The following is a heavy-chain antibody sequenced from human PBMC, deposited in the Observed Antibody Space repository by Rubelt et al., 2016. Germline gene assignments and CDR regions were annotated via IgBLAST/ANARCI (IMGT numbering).Heavy chain of an antibody. CDR2: ISSSGSTI. D-gene: IGHD4-11*01. V-gene: IGHV3-48*04. J-gene: IGHJ6*02. CDR1: GFTFSTYN. CDR3: ASPVTYSNYGLGLDV. Sequence: EVQLVASGGGLVQPGGSLRLSCAASGFTFSTYNMNWVRQAPGKGLAWVSYISSSGSTISYAESVTGRFTISRDNAKKSLYLQMNRRRAEETAVYYCASPVTYSNYGLGLDVWGRGTTVTVSS.